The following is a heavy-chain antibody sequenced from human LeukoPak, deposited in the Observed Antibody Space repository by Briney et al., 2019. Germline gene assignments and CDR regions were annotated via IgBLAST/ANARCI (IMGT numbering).Heavy chain of an antibody. CDR3: ARAGRAMATSGAFDI. D-gene: IGHD5-18*01. CDR1: GGSISSYY. CDR2: IYYSGST. V-gene: IGHV4-59*01. J-gene: IGHJ3*02. Sequence: SETLSLTCTVSGGSISSYYWSWIRQPPGKGLEWIGYIYYSGSTNYNPSLKSRVTISVDTSKNQFSLKLSSVTAADTAVYYCARAGRAMATSGAFDIWGQGTMVTVSS.